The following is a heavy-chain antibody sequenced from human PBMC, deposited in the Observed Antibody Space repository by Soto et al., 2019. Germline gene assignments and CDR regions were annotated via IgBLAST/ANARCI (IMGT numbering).Heavy chain of an antibody. V-gene: IGHV1-8*02. D-gene: IGHD6-19*01. CDR2: MNPNSGNT. CDR1: GYTFTSYG. J-gene: IGHJ6*02. CDR3: ALSSGWEYYYYYYGMDV. Sequence: ASVKVSCKASGYTFTSYGISWVRQATGQGLEWMGWMNPNSGNTGYAQKFQGRVTMTRNTSISTAYMELSSLRSEDTAVYYCALSSGWEYYYYYYGMDVWGQGTTVTVSS.